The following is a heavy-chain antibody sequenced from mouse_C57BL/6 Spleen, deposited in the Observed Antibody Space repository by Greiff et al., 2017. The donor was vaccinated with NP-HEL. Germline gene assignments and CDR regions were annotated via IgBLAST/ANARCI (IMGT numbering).Heavy chain of an antibody. D-gene: IGHD1-1*01. CDR3: ARGKCYCSSYVGYFDC. V-gene: IGHV1-54*01. CDR2: INPGSGGT. J-gene: IGHJ2*01. CDR1: GYAFTNYL. Sequence: QVQLQQSGAELVRPGTSVKVSCKASGYAFTNYLIEWVKQRPGQGLEWIGGINPGSGGTKYNEKFKGKATMNADKSSITAYMQLSSLTSEDSAVYFWARGKCYCSSYVGYFDCRGNGTTLTVSS.